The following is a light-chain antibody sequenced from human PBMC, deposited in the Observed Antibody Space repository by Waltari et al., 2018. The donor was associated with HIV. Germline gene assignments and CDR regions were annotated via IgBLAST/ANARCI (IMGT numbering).Light chain of an antibody. V-gene: IGLV1-47*01. Sequence: QYVLTPPPAAPRTRGPRVTDPCPGTSSHIGSDYVFWYQQPPGTAPTRLLNRKHRRRSAVPDCFSGSKSAASASLTVCGPQSEDEADYYCSAWTKSLSAVVFGGGTKLTVL. CDR3: SAWTKSLSAVV. J-gene: IGLJ2*01. CDR1: SSHIGSDY. CDR2: RKH.